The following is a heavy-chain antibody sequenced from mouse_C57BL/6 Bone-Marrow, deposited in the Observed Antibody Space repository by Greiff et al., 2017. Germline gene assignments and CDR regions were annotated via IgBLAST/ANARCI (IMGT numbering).Heavy chain of an antibody. CDR1: GFTFSDYY. J-gene: IGHJ4*01. CDR3: ATAGYAMDY. CDR2: ISNGGGST. V-gene: IGHV5-12*01. Sequence: EVQLVESGGGLVQPGGSLKLSCAASGFTFSDYYMYWVRQTPEKRLEWVAYISNGGGSTYYPDTVKGRFTISRDNAKNPLYLQMTRLKSEDTAMYYCATAGYAMDYWGRGPSVPVSS.